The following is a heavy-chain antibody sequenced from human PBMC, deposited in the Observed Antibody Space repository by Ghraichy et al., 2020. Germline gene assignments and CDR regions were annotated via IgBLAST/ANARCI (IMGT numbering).Heavy chain of an antibody. CDR2: IYYSGST. CDR1: GGSISSYY. Sequence: SETLFLTCTVSGGSISSYYWSWIRQPPGKGLEWIGYIYYSGSTNYNPSLKSRVTISVDTSKNQFSLKLSSVTAADTAVYYCARGSLGSSGWYKDLQTNAFDIWGQGTMVTVSS. CDR3: ARGSLGSSGWYKDLQTNAFDI. D-gene: IGHD6-19*01. J-gene: IGHJ3*02. V-gene: IGHV4-59*01.